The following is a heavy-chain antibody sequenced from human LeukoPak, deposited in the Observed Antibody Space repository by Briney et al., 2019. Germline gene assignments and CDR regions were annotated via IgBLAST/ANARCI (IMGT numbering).Heavy chain of an antibody. J-gene: IGHJ3*02. CDR2: INPNSGGT. CDR1: GYTFTGYY. Sequence: ASVKVPCKASGYTFTGYYMHWVRQAPGQGLEWMGWINPNSGGTNYAQKFQGRVTMTGDTSISTAYMELSRLRSDDTAVYYCARPGGSKKAFDIWGQGTMVTVSS. CDR3: ARPGGSKKAFDI. V-gene: IGHV1-2*02. D-gene: IGHD3-10*01.